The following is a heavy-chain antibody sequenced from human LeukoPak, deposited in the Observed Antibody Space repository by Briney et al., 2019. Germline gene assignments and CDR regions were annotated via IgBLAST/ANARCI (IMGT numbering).Heavy chain of an antibody. D-gene: IGHD6-13*01. CDR3: TRDHPTASGSDAFDI. V-gene: IGHV1-18*01. CDR1: GYTFTSYD. J-gene: IGHJ3*02. CDR2: ISPYNGNT. Sequence: ASVKVSCKASGYTFTSYDINWVRQAPGQGLEWMGWISPYNGNTKYAPKFQGRVTVTTETSSTTAYMDLRSLRSDDTAVYYCTRDHPTASGSDAFDIWGQGTMVTVSS.